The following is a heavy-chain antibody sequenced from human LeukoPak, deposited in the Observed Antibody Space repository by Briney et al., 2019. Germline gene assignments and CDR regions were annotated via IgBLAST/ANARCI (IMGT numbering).Heavy chain of an antibody. CDR2: INHSGST. CDR3: ARGSDFWSGSIPFDY. D-gene: IGHD3-3*01. V-gene: IGHV4-34*01. CDR1: GGSFSGYY. J-gene: IGHJ4*02. Sequence: IPSENLSLTCAVYGGSFSGYYWSWIRQPPGKGLEWIGEINHSGSTNYNPSLKSRVTISVDTSKYQFSLKLSSVTAADTAVYYCARGSDFWSGSIPFDYWGQGTLVTVSS.